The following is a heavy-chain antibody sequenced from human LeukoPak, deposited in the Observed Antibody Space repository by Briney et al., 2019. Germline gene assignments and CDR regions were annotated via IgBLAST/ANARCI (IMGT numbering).Heavy chain of an antibody. CDR1: GGSISSTSYY. CDR3: ARIAPIVVVTARGGSFDY. CDR2: IYHSGST. J-gene: IGHJ4*02. V-gene: IGHV4-39*07. Sequence: SETLSLTCLVSGGSISSTSYYWGWIRQPPGKGLEWIGSIYHSGSTYYNPSLKSRVTISVDTSKNQFSLKLSSVTAADTAVYYCARIAPIVVVTARGGSFDYWGQGTLVTVSS. D-gene: IGHD2-21*02.